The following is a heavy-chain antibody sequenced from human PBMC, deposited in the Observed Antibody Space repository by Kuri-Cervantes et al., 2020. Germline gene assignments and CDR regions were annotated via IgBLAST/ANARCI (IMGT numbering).Heavy chain of an antibody. CDR1: GFTFSSYS. V-gene: IGHV3-30*03. Sequence: GESLKISCAASGFTFSSYSMNWVRQAPGKGLEWVAVISYDGSNKYYADSVKGRFTISRHNSKNTLYLQMNSLRAEDTAVYYCAGSEMATLFDYWGQGTLVTVSS. D-gene: IGHD5-24*01. CDR3: AGSEMATLFDY. CDR2: ISYDGSNK. J-gene: IGHJ4*02.